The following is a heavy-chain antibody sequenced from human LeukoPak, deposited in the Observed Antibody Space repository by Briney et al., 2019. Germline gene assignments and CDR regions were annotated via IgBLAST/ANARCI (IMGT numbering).Heavy chain of an antibody. V-gene: IGHV3-74*01. CDR3: ARGQLWTDFDY. CDR2: INSDGSST. Sequence: PGGSLRLSCAASGFTFSSYWMHWVRQAPGKGLVWVSRINSDGSSTSYAGSVKGRFTISRDNAKNTLYLQMNSLRAEDTAVYYCARGQLWTDFDYWGQGTLVTVSS. CDR1: GFTFSSYW. J-gene: IGHJ4*02. D-gene: IGHD5-18*01.